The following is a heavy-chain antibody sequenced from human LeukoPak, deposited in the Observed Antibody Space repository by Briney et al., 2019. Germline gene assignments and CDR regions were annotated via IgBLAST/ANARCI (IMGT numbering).Heavy chain of an antibody. D-gene: IGHD6-13*01. CDR2: IYHSGNT. V-gene: IGHV4-39*01. CDR3: ARSSGGVAAAATP. Sequence: SETLSLTCTVSGVSVISHTYYWGWIRQPPGKGLEWIGSIYHSGNTYYNPSLKSRVTISVDTSKIQCPLRLSSATAADSAVYYCARSSGGVAAAATPWGQGTLVTVSS. CDR1: GVSVISHTYY. J-gene: IGHJ5*02.